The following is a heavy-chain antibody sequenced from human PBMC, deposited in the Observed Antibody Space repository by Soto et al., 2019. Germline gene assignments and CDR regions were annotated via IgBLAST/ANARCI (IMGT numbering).Heavy chain of an antibody. CDR1: GGTFSNYS. CDR2: IIPIFGTT. J-gene: IGHJ5*02. CDR3: ARGHCGGDSNSLSYWFDP. D-gene: IGHD2-21*01. Sequence: QMQLVQSGAEVKKPGSSVKVSCKPSGGTFSNYSIAWVRQAPGQGLEWMGGIIPIFGTTNYAQKLQGRVTSTADESTSAAYMGRRRRRTEDTAVYYGARGHCGGDSNSLSYWFDPWGQGTLVTVSS. V-gene: IGHV1-69*01.